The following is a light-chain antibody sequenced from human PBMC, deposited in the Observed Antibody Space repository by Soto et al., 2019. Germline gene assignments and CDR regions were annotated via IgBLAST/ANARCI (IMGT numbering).Light chain of an antibody. CDR2: STN. CDR1: RPNIGSNN. J-gene: IGLJ1*01. CDR3: YTWDDSLNGPV. Sequence: QSVLTQPPSASGTPGQRVTISCSGSRPNIGSNNVNWYQQLPGTAPKLLIYSTNQRPSGVPDRFSGSKSGTSASLAISGLQSEDEADYYCYTWDDSLNGPVFGPGTKVTVL. V-gene: IGLV1-44*01.